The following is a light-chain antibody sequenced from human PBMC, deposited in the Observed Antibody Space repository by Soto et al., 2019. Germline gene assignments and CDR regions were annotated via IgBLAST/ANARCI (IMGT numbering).Light chain of an antibody. V-gene: IGKV3-20*01. J-gene: IGKJ1*01. CDR1: QSVSSSY. CDR3: QHYGSSRT. CDR2: DTS. Sequence: EIVLTQSPGTLSLSPGERATLSCRASQSVSSSYLAWYQQKLGQAPRLLIYDTSSRATGIPDRFSGSGSGTDFTLTISRLDPEDFAVYYCQHYGSSRTFGQGTKVEIK.